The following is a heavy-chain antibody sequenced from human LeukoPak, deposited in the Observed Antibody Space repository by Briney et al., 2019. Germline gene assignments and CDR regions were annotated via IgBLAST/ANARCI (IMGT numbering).Heavy chain of an antibody. CDR3: AKCPRSTMIVVLTRPKYFQH. Sequence: PGGSLRLSCAASGFTISNYAMSWVRQAPGKGLEWVSGISDSGGNTYYADSVKGRFTISRDNSKNTLYLQMNSLRAEDTAVYYCAKCPRSTMIVVLTRPKYFQHWGQGTLVTVSS. V-gene: IGHV3-23*01. CDR1: GFTISNYA. D-gene: IGHD3-22*01. CDR2: ISDSGGNT. J-gene: IGHJ1*01.